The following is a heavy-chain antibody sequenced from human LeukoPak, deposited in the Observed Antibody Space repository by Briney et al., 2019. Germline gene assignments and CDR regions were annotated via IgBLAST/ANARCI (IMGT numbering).Heavy chain of an antibody. CDR2: IYYSGST. CDR3: ARDLGSYDSSGS. CDR1: GGSISSSSYY. D-gene: IGHD3-22*01. Sequence: SETLSLTCTVSGGSISSSSYYWGWIRQPPGKGLEWIGSIYYSGSTNYNPSLKSRVTISEDTSKNQFSLKLSSVAAADTAVYYCARDLGSYDSSGSWGQGTLVTVSS. V-gene: IGHV4-39*07. J-gene: IGHJ5*02.